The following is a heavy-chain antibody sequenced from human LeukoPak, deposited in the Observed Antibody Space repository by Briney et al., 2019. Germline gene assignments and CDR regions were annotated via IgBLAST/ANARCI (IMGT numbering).Heavy chain of an antibody. CDR2: IRYDGSNK. Sequence: GGSLRLPCAASGFTFISYGTHWVRQAPGKGLEWVAFIRYDGSNKYYADSVKGRFTISRDNSKNTLYLQMNSLRAEDTAVYYCAKDQLTYYFDSSGYYPLAYWGQGTLVTVSS. J-gene: IGHJ4*02. CDR3: AKDQLTYYFDSSGYYPLAY. V-gene: IGHV3-30*02. D-gene: IGHD3-22*01. CDR1: GFTFISYG.